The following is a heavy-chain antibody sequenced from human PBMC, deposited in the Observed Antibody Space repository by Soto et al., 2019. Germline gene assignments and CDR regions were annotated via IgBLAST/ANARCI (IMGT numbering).Heavy chain of an antibody. CDR3: AREATNYYGMDV. Sequence: QERLVQSGAEVKKPGASVKVSCKASGYTFTNYYMHWVRQAPGQALEWMGVIKPSGGSTTYAQKFQGRVTMTRDTSTTTDYMELRSLRSEDTAMYYCAREATNYYGMDVWGQGTTVTVSS. CDR2: IKPSGGST. CDR1: GYTFTNYY. V-gene: IGHV1-46*01. J-gene: IGHJ6*02.